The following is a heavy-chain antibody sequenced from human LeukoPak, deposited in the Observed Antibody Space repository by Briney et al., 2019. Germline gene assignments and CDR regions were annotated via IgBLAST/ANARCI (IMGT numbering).Heavy chain of an antibody. J-gene: IGHJ3*02. V-gene: IGHV1-69*01. CDR2: IIPIFGTA. D-gene: IGHD6-19*01. Sequence: ASVKVSCKASGGTFSSYAISWVRQAPGQGLEWMGGIIPIFGTANYAQKFQGRVTITADESTSTAYMELSSLRSEDTAVYYCARGRTSGWYAQDAFDIWGQGTMVTVSS. CDR1: GGTFSSYA. CDR3: ARGRTSGWYAQDAFDI.